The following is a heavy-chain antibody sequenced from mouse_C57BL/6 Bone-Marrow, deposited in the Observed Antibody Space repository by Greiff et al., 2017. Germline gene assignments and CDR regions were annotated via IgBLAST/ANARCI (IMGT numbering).Heavy chain of an antibody. J-gene: IGHJ3*01. Sequence: QVQLQQSGAELVRPGASVKLSCKASGYTFTDYYINWVKQRPGQGLEWIAMIYPGSGNTYYNEKFKGKATLSAEKSSSTAYMQLSSLTSEDSAVYFCARSERLRRAWFAYWGQGTLVTVSA. V-gene: IGHV1-76*01. CDR1: GYTFTDYY. D-gene: IGHD2-4*01. CDR2: IYPGSGNT. CDR3: ARSERLRRAWFAY.